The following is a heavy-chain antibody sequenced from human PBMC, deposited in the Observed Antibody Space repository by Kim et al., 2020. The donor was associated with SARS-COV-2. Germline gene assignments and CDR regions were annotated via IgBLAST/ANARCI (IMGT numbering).Heavy chain of an antibody. D-gene: IGHD3-3*01. CDR2: INSDGSTT. J-gene: IGHJ4*02. Sequence: GGSLRLSCAASGFTFISYWMHWVRQAPGRGLVWVSLINSDGSTTTYADSVKGRFTISRDNAKNTLYLQMTSLGVEDTAVYYCATLWSGSNRVDYWGQGTLVDVYS. V-gene: IGHV3-74*03. CDR1: GFTFISYW. CDR3: ATLWSGSNRVDY.